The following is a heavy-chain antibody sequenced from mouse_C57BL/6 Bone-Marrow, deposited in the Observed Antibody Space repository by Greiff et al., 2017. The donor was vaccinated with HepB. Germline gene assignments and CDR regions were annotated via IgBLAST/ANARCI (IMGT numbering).Heavy chain of an antibody. CDR2: ISYDGSN. CDR3: AREGLLRMDD. CDR1: GYSITSGYY. J-gene: IGHJ4*01. Sequence: EVKLLESGPGLVKPSQSLSLTCSVSGYSITSGYYWYLIRQFPGNQLELMGYISYDGSNNYNPSLKNRISITRDTSNNPFFLKLNSVTTEDTATYYCAREGLLRMDDWGKGTTVTVSS. V-gene: IGHV3-6*01. D-gene: IGHD1-1*01.